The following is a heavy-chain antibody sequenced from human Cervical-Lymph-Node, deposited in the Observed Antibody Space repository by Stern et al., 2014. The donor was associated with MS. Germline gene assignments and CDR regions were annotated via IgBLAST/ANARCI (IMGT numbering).Heavy chain of an antibody. Sequence: EVQLLESGGGLVQPGGSLRLSCSASGFTFSTYPMSWVRQAPGKGLEWVSAISGTSGDTYYADSVKGRFTISRDNSKNTLYLHMNTLRAEDTAVYYCAKRRYGDYEYFDYWGQGTLVTVSS. CDR1: GFTFSTYP. CDR2: ISGTSGDT. J-gene: IGHJ4*02. V-gene: IGHV3-23*01. D-gene: IGHD4-17*01. CDR3: AKRRYGDYEYFDY.